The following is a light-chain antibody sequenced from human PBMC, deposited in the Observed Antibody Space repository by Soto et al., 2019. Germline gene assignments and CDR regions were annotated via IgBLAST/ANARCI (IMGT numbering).Light chain of an antibody. CDR2: DAS. CDR1: QSVSTW. CDR3: HQYHTFPYT. Sequence: DILVTQSPSTLSASVGDRVTFTCRASQSVSTWLAWYQQKPGKAPKLLIYDASSLEGGVPSRFSGGGSGTEFTLTISSLQPDDFATYYCHQYHTFPYTFGQGTKLDLK. V-gene: IGKV1-5*01. J-gene: IGKJ2*01.